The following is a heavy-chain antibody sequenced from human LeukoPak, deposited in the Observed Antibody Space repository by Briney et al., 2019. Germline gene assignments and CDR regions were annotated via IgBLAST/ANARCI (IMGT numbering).Heavy chain of an antibody. V-gene: IGHV1-69*05. J-gene: IGHJ5*02. CDR3: AGDQGYCSSTSCSYNWFDP. Sequence: ASVKASCKASGGTFSSYAISWVRQAPGQGLEWMGGIIPIFGTANYAQKFQGRVTITTDESTSTAYMELSSLRSEDTAVYYCAGDQGYCSSTSCSYNWFDPWGQGTLVTVSS. CDR2: IIPIFGTA. D-gene: IGHD2-2*01. CDR1: GGTFSSYA.